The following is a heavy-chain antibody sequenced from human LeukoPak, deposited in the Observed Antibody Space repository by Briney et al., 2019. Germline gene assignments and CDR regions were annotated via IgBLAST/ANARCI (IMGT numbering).Heavy chain of an antibody. CDR3: AKGIQLWLCPFDC. D-gene: IGHD5-18*01. CDR2: ISGSGGST. CDR1: GFTFSSYA. J-gene: IGHJ4*02. V-gene: IGHV3-23*01. Sequence: SGGSLRLSCAASGFTFSSYAMSWVRQAPGKGLEWVSAISGSGGSTYYADSVKGRFTISRDNSKNALYLQMNSLRAEDTAVYYCAKGIQLWLCPFDCWGQGTLVTVSS.